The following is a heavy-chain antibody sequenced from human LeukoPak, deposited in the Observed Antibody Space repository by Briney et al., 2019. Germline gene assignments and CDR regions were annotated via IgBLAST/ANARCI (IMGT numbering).Heavy chain of an antibody. V-gene: IGHV3-30*18. CDR2: VSFDASKT. J-gene: IGHJ6*02. D-gene: IGHD2-21*02. Sequence: PGGSLRLSCVASGFTFRNYGMHWVRQVPGKAPECVAVVSFDASKTYYRDPVKGRFTISRDDSKNTVFLQMDSLRVEDTALYHCVKRGGGDHGLDIWGQGTTVIVS. CDR1: GFTFRNYG. CDR3: VKRGGGDHGLDI.